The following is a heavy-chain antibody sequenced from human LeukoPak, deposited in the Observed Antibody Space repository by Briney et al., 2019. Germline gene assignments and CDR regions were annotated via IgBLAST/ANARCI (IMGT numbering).Heavy chain of an antibody. CDR1: GGSISSSSYY. Sequence: SETLSLTCTVSGGSISSSSYYWGWIRQPPGKGLEWIGFIYDSGSTNYNPSLKSRVTISVDTSKNQFSLKLSSVTAADTAVYYCARVPRLGYSGYYYYYYYMDVWGTGTTVTVSS. CDR3: ARVPRLGYSGYYYYYYYMDV. CDR2: IYDSGST. V-gene: IGHV4-61*05. J-gene: IGHJ6*03. D-gene: IGHD5-12*01.